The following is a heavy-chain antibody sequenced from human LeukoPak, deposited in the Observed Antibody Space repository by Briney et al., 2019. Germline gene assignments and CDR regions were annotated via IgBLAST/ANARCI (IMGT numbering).Heavy chain of an antibody. J-gene: IGHJ5*02. Sequence: GGSLRLSCAASGFTFDDYGMSWVRQAPGKGLEWVSGINWSGGSTGYADSVKGRFTISRDNAKNSLYLQVNSLRAEDTALYHCARGSGYDPNWFDPWGQGTLVTVSS. D-gene: IGHD5-12*01. CDR1: GFTFDDYG. CDR2: INWSGGST. CDR3: ARGSGYDPNWFDP. V-gene: IGHV3-20*01.